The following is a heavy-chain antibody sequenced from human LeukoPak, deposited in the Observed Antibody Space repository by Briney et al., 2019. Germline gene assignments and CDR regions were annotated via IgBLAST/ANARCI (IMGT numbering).Heavy chain of an antibody. CDR2: ISAYNGNT. D-gene: IGHD2-15*01. CDR1: GYTFTSYG. CDR3: ARDRLRYCSGGSCYSGDY. V-gene: IGHV1-18*01. J-gene: IGHJ4*02. Sequence: ASVKVSCKASGYTFTSYGISWVRQAPGQGLEWMGWISAYNGNTNYAQKLQGRVTMTTDTSTSTAYMELRSLRSDDTAVYYCARDRLRYCSGGSCYSGDYWGQGTLVTVS.